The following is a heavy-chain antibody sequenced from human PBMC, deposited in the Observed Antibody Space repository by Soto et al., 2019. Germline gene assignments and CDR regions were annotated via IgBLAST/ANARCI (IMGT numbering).Heavy chain of an antibody. Sequence: QLQLQESGSGLVKPSQTLSLTCAVSGGSISSGGYSWSWIRQPPGKGLEWIGYIYHSGSTYYNPSLKSRVTIPVDRSKNQFSLKLSSVTAADTAVYYCARGGRMIVVGTPTPFDPWGQGTLVTVSS. J-gene: IGHJ5*02. CDR2: IYHSGST. CDR1: GGSISSGGYS. V-gene: IGHV4-30-2*01. D-gene: IGHD3-22*01. CDR3: ARGGRMIVVGTPTPFDP.